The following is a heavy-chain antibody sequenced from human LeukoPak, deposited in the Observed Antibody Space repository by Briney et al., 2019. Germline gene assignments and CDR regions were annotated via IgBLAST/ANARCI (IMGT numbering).Heavy chain of an antibody. CDR1: GGSFSGYY. CDR2: INRSGST. V-gene: IGHV4-34*01. J-gene: IGHJ4*02. Sequence: SETLSLTCAVYGGSFSGYYWSWIRQPPGKGLEWIGEINRSGSTNYNPSLKSRVTISADTSKNQFSLKLSSVTAADTAVYYCAREILNHSYGENNPPHYFDYWGQGTLVTVSS. CDR3: AREILNHSYGENNPPHYFDY. D-gene: IGHD5-18*01.